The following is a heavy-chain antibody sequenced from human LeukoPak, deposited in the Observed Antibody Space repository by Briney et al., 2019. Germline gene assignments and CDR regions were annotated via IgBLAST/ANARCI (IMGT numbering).Heavy chain of an antibody. D-gene: IGHD3-10*01. CDR3: ARGPKRITMVRGVIRPFDY. J-gene: IGHJ4*02. CDR1: GGSFSGYY. V-gene: IGHV4-34*01. CDR2: INHSGST. Sequence: SETLSLTCAVYGGSFSGYYWSWIRQPPEKGLEWIGEINHSGSTNYNPSLKSRVTISVDTSKNQFSLKLSSVTAADTAVYYCARGPKRITMVRGVIRPFDYWGQGTLVTVSS.